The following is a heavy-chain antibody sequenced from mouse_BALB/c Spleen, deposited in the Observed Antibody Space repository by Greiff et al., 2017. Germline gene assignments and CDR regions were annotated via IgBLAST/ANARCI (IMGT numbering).Heavy chain of an antibody. CDR3: ARKLRPFYYYAMDY. V-gene: IGHV14-3*02. J-gene: IGHJ4*01. CDR1: GFNIKDTY. D-gene: IGHD2-4*01. CDR2: IDPANGNT. Sequence: VQLQQSGAELVKPGASVKLSCTASGFNIKDTYMHWVKQRPEQGLEWIGRIDPANGNTKYDPKFQGKATITADTSSNTAYLQLSSLTSEDTAVYYCARKLRPFYYYAMDYWGQGTSVTVSS.